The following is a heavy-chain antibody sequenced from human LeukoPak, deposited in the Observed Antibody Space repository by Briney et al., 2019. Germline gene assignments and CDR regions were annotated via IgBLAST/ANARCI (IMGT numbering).Heavy chain of an antibody. J-gene: IGHJ5*02. CDR3: ARGVVAARFWFDP. CDR2: IYYGGST. CDR1: GGSISSYY. D-gene: IGHD2-15*01. V-gene: IGHV4-59*01. Sequence: PSETLSLTCTVSGGSISSYYWSCIRQPPGKGLEWIGYIYYGGSTNYNPSLKSRVTISVDTSKNQFSLKLTSVTAADTAVYYCARGVVAARFWFDPWGQGTLVTVSS.